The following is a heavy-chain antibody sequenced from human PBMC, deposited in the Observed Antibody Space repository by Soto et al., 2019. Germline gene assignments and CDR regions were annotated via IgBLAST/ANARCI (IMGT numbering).Heavy chain of an antibody. CDR1: SGSISSSNW. D-gene: IGHD4-17*01. CDR3: ASKYGDYAIDY. J-gene: IGHJ4*02. V-gene: IGHV4-4*02. CDR2: IYHSGST. Sequence: QVQLQESGPGLVKPSGTLSLTCAVSSGSISSSNWWSWVRQPPGKGLEGIGEIYHSGSTNYNPSLKSRVTLSVDKSKNQFSLKLSSVTAADTAVYYCASKYGDYAIDYWGQGTLVTVSS.